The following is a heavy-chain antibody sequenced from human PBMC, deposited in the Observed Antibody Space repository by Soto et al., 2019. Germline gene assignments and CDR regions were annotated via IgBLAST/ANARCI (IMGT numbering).Heavy chain of an antibody. D-gene: IGHD3-16*01. J-gene: IGHJ4*02. V-gene: IGHV3-30*18. CDR1: GFTFSSYG. CDR2: ISYDGSNK. CDR3: AKDLWGSGSPFDY. Sequence: PGGSLRLSCAASGFTFSSYGMHWARQAPGKGLEWVAVISYDGSNKYYADSVKGRFTISRDNSKNTLYLQMNSLRAEDTAVYYCAKDLWGSGSPFDYWGQGTLVTVSS.